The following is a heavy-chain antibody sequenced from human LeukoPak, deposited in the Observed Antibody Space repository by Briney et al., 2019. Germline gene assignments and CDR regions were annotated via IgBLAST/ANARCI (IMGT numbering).Heavy chain of an antibody. Sequence: ASAKVSCKASGYTFTSYDINWVRQATGQGLEWMGWMNPNSGNTGYAQKFQGRVTITRNTSISTAYMELSSLRSEDTAVYYCARGRRAAAGTDYWGQGTLVTVSS. J-gene: IGHJ4*02. V-gene: IGHV1-8*03. CDR2: MNPNSGNT. CDR3: ARGRRAAAGTDY. CDR1: GYTFTSYD. D-gene: IGHD6-13*01.